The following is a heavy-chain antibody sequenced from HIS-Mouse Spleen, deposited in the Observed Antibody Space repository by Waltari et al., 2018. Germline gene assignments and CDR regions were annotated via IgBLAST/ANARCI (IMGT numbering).Heavy chain of an antibody. D-gene: IGHD6-13*01. CDR1: GGSISSSSYY. V-gene: IGHV4-39*07. CDR3: AREIPYSSSWYDWYFDL. CDR2: IYYSGST. J-gene: IGHJ2*01. Sequence: QLQLQESGPGLVKPSETLSLTCTVSGGSISSSSYYWGWIRQPPGKGLEWIGSIYYSGSTHYNPSLKSRVPISVDTSKNQFSLKLSSVTAADTAVYYCAREIPYSSSWYDWYFDLWGRGTQVTVSS.